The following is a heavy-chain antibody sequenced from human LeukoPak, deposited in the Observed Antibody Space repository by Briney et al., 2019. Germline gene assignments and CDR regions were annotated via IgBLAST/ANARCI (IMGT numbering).Heavy chain of an antibody. V-gene: IGHV1-2*02. CDR2: INPNSGGT. CDR1: GYTFTGYY. Sequence: GASVKVSCKASGYTFTGYYMHWVRQAPGQGLEWMGWINPNSGGTNYAQKFQGRVTMTRDTSTSTVYMELSSLRSEDTAVYYCARGVIAAAVDPWGQGTLVTVSS. D-gene: IGHD6-13*01. CDR3: ARGVIAAAVDP. J-gene: IGHJ5*02.